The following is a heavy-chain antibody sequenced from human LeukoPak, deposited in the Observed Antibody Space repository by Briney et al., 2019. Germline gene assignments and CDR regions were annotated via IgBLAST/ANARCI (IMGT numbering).Heavy chain of an antibody. CDR3: AKDAVGTAAGYYIDN. J-gene: IGHJ4*02. V-gene: IGHV3-43*02. CDR2: ISADGDNT. D-gene: IGHD6-13*01. Sequence: GGSLRLSCSAAGFTFSDYAVTWVRQAPGKGLEWVSLISADGDNTKNADSVKGRFTISRDNSKNSLDLQMSSLRSEDTAVYYCAKDAVGTAAGYYIDNWGQGALVTVSP. CDR1: GFTFSDYA.